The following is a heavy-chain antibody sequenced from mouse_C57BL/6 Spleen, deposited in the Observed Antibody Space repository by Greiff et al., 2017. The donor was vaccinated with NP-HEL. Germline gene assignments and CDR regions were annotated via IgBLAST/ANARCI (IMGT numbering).Heavy chain of an antibody. J-gene: IGHJ3*01. CDR2: ISYDGSN. CDR3: ARERYYGSSL. CDR1: GYSITSGYY. Sequence: VQLQQSGPGLVKPSQSLSLTCSVTGYSITSGYYWNWIRQFPGNKLEWMGYISYDGSNNYNPSLKNRISITRDTSKNQFFLKLNSVTTEDTATYYCARERYYGSSLWGQGTLVTVSA. D-gene: IGHD1-1*01. V-gene: IGHV3-6*01.